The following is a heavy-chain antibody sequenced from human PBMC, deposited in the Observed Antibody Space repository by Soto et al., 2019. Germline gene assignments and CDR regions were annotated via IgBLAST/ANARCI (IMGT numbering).Heavy chain of an antibody. CDR2: ISGYNGNT. J-gene: IGHJ3*02. D-gene: IGHD3-22*01. Sequence: ASVKVSCKASGYTFTSYGISWVRQAPGQGLEWMGWISGYNGNTNYAQKLQGRVTMTTDTSTSTAYMELRSLRSDDTAVYYCAHYDSRGYYAFDIWGQGTMVTVSS. V-gene: IGHV1-18*01. CDR1: GYTFTSYG. CDR3: AHYDSRGYYAFDI.